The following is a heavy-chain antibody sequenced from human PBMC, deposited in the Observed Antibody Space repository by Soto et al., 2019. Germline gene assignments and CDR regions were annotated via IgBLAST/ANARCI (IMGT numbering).Heavy chain of an antibody. D-gene: IGHD3-16*01. Sequence: QVQLQESGPGLVKPSQTLSLTCTVSGGSISSGGYYWSWIRQHPGKGLEWIGYIYYSGSTYYNPSLKSRVTISVDTSKNQFSMKLSSVTAADTAVYYCARAVSSYYDYVWGSSGGMDVWGQGTTVTVSS. CDR3: ARAVSSYYDYVWGSSGGMDV. CDR1: GGSISSGGYY. J-gene: IGHJ6*02. CDR2: IYYSGST. V-gene: IGHV4-31*03.